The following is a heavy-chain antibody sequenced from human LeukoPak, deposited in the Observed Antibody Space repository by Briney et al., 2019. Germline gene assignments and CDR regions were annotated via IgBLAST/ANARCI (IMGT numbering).Heavy chain of an antibody. V-gene: IGHV3-30*03. D-gene: IGHD2-2*01. CDR3: ARDIIEVVVPAATPPTFDY. Sequence: HSGGSLRLSCAASGFTFCSYSMNWVRQAPGKGLEWVAVISYDGSNKYYADSVKGRFTISRDNSKNTLYLQMNSLRAEDTAVYYCARDIIEVVVPAATPPTFDYWGQGTLVTVSS. J-gene: IGHJ4*02. CDR2: ISYDGSNK. CDR1: GFTFCSYS.